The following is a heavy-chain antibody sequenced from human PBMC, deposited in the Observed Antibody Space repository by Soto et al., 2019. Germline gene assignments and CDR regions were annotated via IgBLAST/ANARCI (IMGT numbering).Heavy chain of an antibody. V-gene: IGHV5-51*01. D-gene: IGHD6-6*01. CDR2: IYPGDSDT. Sequence: GESLKISFKGPGYSFTSYWIGWVRQMPGKGLEWMGIIYPGDSDTRYSPSFQGQVTISADKSISTAYLQWSSLKASDTAMYYCARGVQLGRNGMDVWGQGTTVTVSS. CDR3: ARGVQLGRNGMDV. J-gene: IGHJ6*02. CDR1: GYSFTSYW.